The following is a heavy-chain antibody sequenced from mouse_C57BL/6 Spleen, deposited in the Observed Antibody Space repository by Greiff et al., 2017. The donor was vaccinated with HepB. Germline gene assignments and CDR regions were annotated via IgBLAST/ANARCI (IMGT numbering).Heavy chain of an antibody. CDR1: GFTFTDYY. V-gene: IGHV7-3*01. D-gene: IGHD1-1*02. CDR3: ARTEGWNAMDY. J-gene: IGHJ4*01. CDR2: ISNKANGYTT. Sequence: EVKLVESGGGLVQPGGSLSLSCAASGFTFTDYYMSWVRQPPGKALEWLGFISNKANGYTTEYSASVKGRFTISRDNSQSILYLQMNALGAEDSATYYCARTEGWNAMDYWGQGTSVTVSA.